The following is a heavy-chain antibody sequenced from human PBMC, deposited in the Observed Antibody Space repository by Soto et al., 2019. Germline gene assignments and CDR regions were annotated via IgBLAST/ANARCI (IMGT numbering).Heavy chain of an antibody. CDR3: ARRVDYVWGSYRYSPYFDY. J-gene: IGHJ4*02. CDR2: IYYSGST. CDR1: GGSISSGDYY. V-gene: IGHV4-30-4*01. Sequence: SETLSLTCSVSGGSISSGDYYWDWIRQPPGKGLEWIGHIYYSGSTYYNSSLKSRVTISLDTSKNQFSLKLSPVTAADTTVYYCARRVDYVWGSYRYSPYFDYWGQGTLVTVSS. D-gene: IGHD3-16*02.